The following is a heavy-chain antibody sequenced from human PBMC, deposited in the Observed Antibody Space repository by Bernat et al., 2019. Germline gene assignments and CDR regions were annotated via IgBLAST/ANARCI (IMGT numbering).Heavy chain of an antibody. J-gene: IGHJ2*01. CDR2: ISNGGDGL. Sequence: EVQLLESGGGLVQPGGSLRLSCAASGFTFRNYALHWVRLAPGKGLERVSCISNGGDGLYYADSVKGRFTISRDNAKNTLYLQLNNLRAEDTAVYYCAKDALPMIVVDDRYFDLWGRGTLVTVAS. V-gene: IGHV3-23*01. CDR3: AKDALPMIVVDDRYFDL. D-gene: IGHD3-22*01. CDR1: GFTFRNYA.